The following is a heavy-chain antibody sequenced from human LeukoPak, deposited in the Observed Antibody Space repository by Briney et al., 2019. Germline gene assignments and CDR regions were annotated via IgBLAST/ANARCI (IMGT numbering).Heavy chain of an antibody. J-gene: IGHJ5*02. Sequence: GASVKVSCKASGGTFSSYAISWVRQAPGQGLEWMGIINPSGGSTSYAQKFQGRVTMTRDTSTSTVYMELSSLRSEDTAVYYCARATKIAAAGPGSYNWFDPWGQGTLVTVSS. CDR3: ARATKIAAAGPGSYNWFDP. CDR1: GGTFSSYA. CDR2: INPSGGST. D-gene: IGHD6-13*01. V-gene: IGHV1-46*01.